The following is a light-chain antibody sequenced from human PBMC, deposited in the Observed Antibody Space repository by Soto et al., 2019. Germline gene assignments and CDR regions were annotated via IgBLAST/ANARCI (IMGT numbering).Light chain of an antibody. Sequence: GLSQSPGTLSLSPGERAALSCGAVQSVSSSYLAWYQQKPGQAPRLLIYGASSRATGIPDRFSGSGSGTDFTLTISRLEPEDFAVYYCQQYGSSPLITFGQGTRLEIK. CDR1: QSVSSSY. V-gene: IGKV3-20*01. J-gene: IGKJ5*01. CDR2: GAS. CDR3: QQYGSSPLIT.